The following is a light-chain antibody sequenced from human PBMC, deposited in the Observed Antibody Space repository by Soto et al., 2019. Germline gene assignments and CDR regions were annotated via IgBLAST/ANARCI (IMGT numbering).Light chain of an antibody. J-gene: IGKJ5*01. Sequence: EVILTQSPETLSLSPGGRATLSCRPSQTVSSNYFAWCQQRPGQAPRLLIYGASTRAAGIPDRFSGSGSGTDFTLTITRLEPEDSAVYFGQQYTGPPTTFGQGTLL. CDR1: QTVSSNY. V-gene: IGKV3-20*01. CDR3: QQYTGPPTT. CDR2: GAS.